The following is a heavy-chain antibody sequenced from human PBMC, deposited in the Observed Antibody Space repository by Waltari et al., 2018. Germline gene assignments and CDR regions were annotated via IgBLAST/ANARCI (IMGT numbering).Heavy chain of an antibody. CDR2: IFHSGVT. V-gene: IGHV4-4*02. CDR1: GPSGSDAIW. Sequence: QVQLQESGPGLVKPSGTLSLTCGVSGPSGSDAIWWSWVRQSPEKGLEWIGEIFHSGVTNYNPSLKSRVTISLDKSKNQVSLKVNSVTAADTAVYYCAKNAAYNLDYWGQGTLVTVSS. D-gene: IGHD1-1*01. CDR3: AKNAAYNLDY. J-gene: IGHJ4*02.